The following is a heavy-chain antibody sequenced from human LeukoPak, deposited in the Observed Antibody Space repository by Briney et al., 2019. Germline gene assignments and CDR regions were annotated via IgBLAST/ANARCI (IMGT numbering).Heavy chain of an antibody. CDR3: ARDSSIAAAGTFDY. CDR1: RFTFDEYG. CDR2: INWNGRSI. D-gene: IGHD6-13*01. Sequence: GGSLRLSCAASRFTFDEYGMSWVRQTAGKGLEWVSGINWNGRSIGYADSVKGRFTVSRDNAKNSLYLQMNSLRAEDTAVYYCARDSSIAAAGTFDYWGQGTLVTVSS. J-gene: IGHJ4*02. V-gene: IGHV3-20*04.